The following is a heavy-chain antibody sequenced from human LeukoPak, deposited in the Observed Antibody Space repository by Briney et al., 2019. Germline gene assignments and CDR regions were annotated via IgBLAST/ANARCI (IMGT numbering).Heavy chain of an antibody. CDR1: GFTFSSYS. V-gene: IGHV3-21*01. CDR3: ARDRVVVAALYYYYYMDV. D-gene: IGHD2-15*01. J-gene: IGHJ6*03. Sequence: GGSLRLSCAASGFTFSSYSMNWVRQAPGKGLEWVSSISSSSSYIYYADSVKGRFTISRDNAKNSLYLQMNSLRAEDTAVYYCARDRVVVAALYYYYYMDVWGKGTTVIVSS. CDR2: ISSSSSYI.